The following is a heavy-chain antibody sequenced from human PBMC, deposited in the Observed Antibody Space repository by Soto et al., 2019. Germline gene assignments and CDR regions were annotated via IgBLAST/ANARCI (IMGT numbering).Heavy chain of an antibody. CDR3: AQSFWKGRLAY. V-gene: IGHV2-5*02. CDR1: GFSLSTSGVG. J-gene: IGHJ4*02. CDR2: IYWDDDK. Sequence: QITLRESGPTLVKPTQTLTLTCTFSGFSLSTSGVGVGWIRQPPGKALEWLALIYWDDDKRYSPSLKSRLTFTKXTSKNQVVLTMTNMDPVDTATYYCAQSFWKGRLAYWGQGTLVTVSS. D-gene: IGHD1-1*01.